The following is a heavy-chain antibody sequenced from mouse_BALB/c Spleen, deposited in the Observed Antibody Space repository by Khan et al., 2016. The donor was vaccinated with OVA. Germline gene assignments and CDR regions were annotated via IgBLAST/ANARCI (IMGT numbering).Heavy chain of an antibody. CDR2: IWGDGST. D-gene: IGHD2-1*01. CDR3: AAKIYYAYAYYYAIDY. CDR1: GFSLTGYG. J-gene: IGHJ4*01. V-gene: IGHV2-6-7*01. Sequence: QIQLVQSGPGLVAPSQSLSITCTVSGFSLTGYGVNWVRQPPGKGLEWLGMIWGDGSTDYNSALKSRLSISKDNSKSQVFLKMNSLHTDDTARYYYAAKIYYAYAYYYAIDYWGQGTSVTVSS.